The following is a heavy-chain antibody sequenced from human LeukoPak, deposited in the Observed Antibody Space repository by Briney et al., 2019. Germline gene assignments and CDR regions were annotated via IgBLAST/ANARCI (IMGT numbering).Heavy chain of an antibody. D-gene: IGHD3-16*01. CDR3: ARGARYYYMDV. J-gene: IGHJ6*03. V-gene: IGHV4-59*01. CDR1: GGSISSYY. Sequence: SETLSLTCTVSGGSISSYYWSWIRQPPGKGLEWIGYMYYSGSTNYNPSLKSRVTISVDTSKNQFSLKLSSVTAADTAVYYCARGARYYYMDVWGKGTTVTVSS. CDR2: MYYSGST.